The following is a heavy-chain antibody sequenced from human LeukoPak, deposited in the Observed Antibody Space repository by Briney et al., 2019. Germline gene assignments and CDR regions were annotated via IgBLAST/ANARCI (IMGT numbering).Heavy chain of an antibody. Sequence: GGSLRLSCAASGFTFSSYAMSWVRQAPGKGLEWVSAINGRGDNTYYADFVKGRFTISRDNSKSTVYLQMYSLRTEDTAVYYCAKDRVSPGFNWFDPWGQGTLVAVSS. V-gene: IGHV3-23*01. D-gene: IGHD2/OR15-2a*01. J-gene: IGHJ5*02. CDR3: AKDRVSPGFNWFDP. CDR1: GFTFSSYA. CDR2: INGRGDNT.